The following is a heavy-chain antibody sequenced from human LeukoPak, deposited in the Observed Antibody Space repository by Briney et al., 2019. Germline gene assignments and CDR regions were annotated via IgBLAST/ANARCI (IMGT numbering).Heavy chain of an antibody. V-gene: IGHV4-4*07. J-gene: IGHJ5*02. Sequence: SETLSLTCTVYGGSISSYYWSWIRQPAGKGLEWIGRIYTSGSTNYNPSLKSRVTMSVDTSKNQFSLKLSSVTAADTAVYYCARDTGYDYVWGSYRYSRFDPWGQGTLVTVSA. D-gene: IGHD3-16*02. CDR2: IYTSGST. CDR3: ARDTGYDYVWGSYRYSRFDP. CDR1: GGSISSYY.